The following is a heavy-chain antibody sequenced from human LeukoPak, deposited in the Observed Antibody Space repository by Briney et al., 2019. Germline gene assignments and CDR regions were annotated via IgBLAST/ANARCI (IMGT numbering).Heavy chain of an antibody. V-gene: IGHV3-23*01. CDR2: ISGSGGST. J-gene: IGHJ4*02. Sequence: GGSLRLSCAASGFTFSSYAMSWVRQAPGKRLEWVSAISGSGGSTYYADSVKGRFTISRDNSKNTLYLQMNSLRAEDTAVYYCAKSPDYDYVWGSYRYFDYWGQGTLVTVSS. D-gene: IGHD3-16*02. CDR1: GFTFSSYA. CDR3: AKSPDYDYVWGSYRYFDY.